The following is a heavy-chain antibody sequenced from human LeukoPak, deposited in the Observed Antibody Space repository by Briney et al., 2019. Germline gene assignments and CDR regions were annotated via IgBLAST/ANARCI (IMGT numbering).Heavy chain of an antibody. J-gene: IGHJ4*02. D-gene: IGHD5-24*01. CDR1: GGSISSGSYY. CDR2: IYTSGST. Sequence: PSETLSLTCTVSGGSISSGSYYWSWIRQPAGKGLEWIGRIYTSGSTNYNPSLKSRVTISVDTSKNQFSLKLSSVTAADTAVYYCARGRRVEYFDYWGQGTLATVSS. CDR3: ARGRRVEYFDY. V-gene: IGHV4-61*02.